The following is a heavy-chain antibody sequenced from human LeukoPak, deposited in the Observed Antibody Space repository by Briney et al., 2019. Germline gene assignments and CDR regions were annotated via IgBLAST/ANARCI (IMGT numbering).Heavy chain of an antibody. V-gene: IGHV4-38-2*02. CDR2: IYHSGST. J-gene: IGHJ4*02. D-gene: IGHD5-12*01. Sequence: SETLSLTCTVSGYSISSGYSWGWIRQPPGKGLEWIGSIYHSGSTYYNPSLKSRVTISVDTSKNQFSLKLSSVTAADTAVYYCARALVATRPRLDYWGQGTLVTVSS. CDR3: ARALVATRPRLDY. CDR1: GYSISSGYS.